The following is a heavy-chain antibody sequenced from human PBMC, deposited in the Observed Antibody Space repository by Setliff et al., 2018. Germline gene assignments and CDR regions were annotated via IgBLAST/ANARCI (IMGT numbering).Heavy chain of an antibody. D-gene: IGHD6-13*01. CDR3: AREFTVDSREAGYFNY. V-gene: IGHV4-39*02. CDR2: VYYIGTT. CDR1: GGSISSGSHY. Sequence: SETLSLTCSASGGSISSGSHYWAWIRQPPGKRLEWIGSVYYIGTTHYNPSLKSRVTISVDPSKNQFSLKMSSVTAADTAVYYCAREFTVDSREAGYFNYWGHGTLVTVSS. J-gene: IGHJ4*01.